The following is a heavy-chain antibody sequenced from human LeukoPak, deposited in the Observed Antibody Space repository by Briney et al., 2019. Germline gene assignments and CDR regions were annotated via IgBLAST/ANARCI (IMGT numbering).Heavy chain of an antibody. CDR2: VSSSSSYI. V-gene: IGHV3-21*01. D-gene: IGHD5-12*01. CDR1: GFTFSRYN. J-gene: IGHJ4*02. CDR3: ARAEGYGSFDY. Sequence: GGSLRLSCAASGFTFSRYNMNWVRQAPGKGLEWVSSVSSSSSYIYYADSVKGRFTISRDNAKNSVFLQMNSLRAEDTAVYYCARAEGYGSFDYWGQGTLVTVSS.